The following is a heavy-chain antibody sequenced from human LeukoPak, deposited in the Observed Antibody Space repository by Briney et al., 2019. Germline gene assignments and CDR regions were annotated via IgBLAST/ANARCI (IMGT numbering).Heavy chain of an antibody. CDR3: ATGVVAATRFDY. CDR1: GYTLTELS. V-gene: IGHV1-24*01. CDR2: FDPEDGET. J-gene: IGHJ4*02. Sequence: ASVKVSCKVSGYTLTELSMHWVRQAPGKGLEWMGGFDPEDGETIYAQKFQGRVTMTEDTSTDTAYMELSSRRSEDTAVYYCATGVVAATRFDYWGQGTLVTVSS. D-gene: IGHD2-15*01.